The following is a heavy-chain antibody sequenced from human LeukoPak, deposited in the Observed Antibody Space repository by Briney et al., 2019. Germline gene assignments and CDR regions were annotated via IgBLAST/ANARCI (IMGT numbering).Heavy chain of an antibody. CDR3: ARDKSGTVIRGVITTYYYSMDV. Sequence: PGGSLRLSCAASGFTFSSYSMNWVRQAPGKGLEWVSSISSSSSYIYYADSVKGRFTISRDNAKNSLFLQMNSLRAEDTALYYCARDKSGTVIRGVITTYYYSMDVWGKGTTVTISS. CDR2: ISSSSSYI. D-gene: IGHD3-10*01. J-gene: IGHJ6*03. V-gene: IGHV3-21*01. CDR1: GFTFSSYS.